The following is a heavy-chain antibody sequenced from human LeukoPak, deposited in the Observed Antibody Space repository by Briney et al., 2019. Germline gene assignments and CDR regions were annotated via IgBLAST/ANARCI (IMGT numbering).Heavy chain of an antibody. CDR2: INPNSGGT. Sequence: ASVKVSCKASGYTFTSYYIHWVRQAPGQGLEWMGRINPNSGGTNYAQKFQGRVTMTRDTSISTAYMELSRLRSDDTAVYYCAIICSSTSCFIDYWGQGTLVTVSS. J-gene: IGHJ4*02. D-gene: IGHD2-2*01. V-gene: IGHV1-2*06. CDR1: GYTFTSYY. CDR3: AIICSSTSCFIDY.